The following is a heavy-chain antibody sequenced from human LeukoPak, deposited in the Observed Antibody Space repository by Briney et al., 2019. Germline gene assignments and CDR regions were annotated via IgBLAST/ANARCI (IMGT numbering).Heavy chain of an antibody. D-gene: IGHD5-12*01. J-gene: IGHJ4*02. CDR1: GFTFSSYG. V-gene: IGHV3-33*01. CDR2: IWYDGSNK. Sequence: GRSLRLSCAASGFTFSSYGMHWVRQAPGKGLEWVAVIWYDGSNKCYADSVKGRFTISRDNSKNTLYLQMNSLRAEDTAVYYCARDAWRLRGGSDYWGQGTLVTVSS. CDR3: ARDAWRLRGGSDY.